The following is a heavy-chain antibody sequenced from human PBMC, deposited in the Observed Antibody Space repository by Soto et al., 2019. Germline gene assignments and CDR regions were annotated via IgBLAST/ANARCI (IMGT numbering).Heavy chain of an antibody. CDR3: ARGRGYSYGYFDY. Sequence: ETLSLTCAVYGGSFSGYYWSWIRQPPGKGLEWIGEINHSGSTNYNPSLKSRVTISVDTSKNQFSLKLSSVTAADTAVYYCARGRGYSYGYFDYWGQGTLVTVSS. V-gene: IGHV4-34*01. CDR1: GGSFSGYY. CDR2: INHSGST. J-gene: IGHJ4*02. D-gene: IGHD5-18*01.